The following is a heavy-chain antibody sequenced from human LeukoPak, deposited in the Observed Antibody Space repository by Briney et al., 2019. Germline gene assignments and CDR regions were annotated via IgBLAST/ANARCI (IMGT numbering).Heavy chain of an antibody. CDR1: GGSISTIHYY. V-gene: IGHV4-39*01. Sequence: SETLSLTCSVSGGSISTIHYYWAWIRQPPGKVLEWIGYFYYTDSAFYNPSLKSRVTISVDTSKNQFSLKLNSVTAADTAVYYCARRGRGYSCGVGINFDYWGQGILVTVSS. CDR2: FYYTDSA. J-gene: IGHJ4*02. CDR3: ARRGRGYSCGVGINFDY. D-gene: IGHD5-18*01.